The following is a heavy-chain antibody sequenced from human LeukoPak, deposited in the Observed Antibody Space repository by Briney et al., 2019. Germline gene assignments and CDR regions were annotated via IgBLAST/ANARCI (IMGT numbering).Heavy chain of an antibody. CDR1: GFTFSSYV. CDR2: IRYDGSNK. D-gene: IGHD1-14*01. CDR3: AIDSGDF. J-gene: IGHJ4*02. V-gene: IGHV3-30*02. Sequence: GGSLRLSCSASGFTFSSYVMHWVRQAPGKGLDWVAFIRYDGSNKYYADSVKGRFTFSRDNSKNTLYLQMNILRAEDTAVFYCAIDSGDFWGQGTLVTVSS.